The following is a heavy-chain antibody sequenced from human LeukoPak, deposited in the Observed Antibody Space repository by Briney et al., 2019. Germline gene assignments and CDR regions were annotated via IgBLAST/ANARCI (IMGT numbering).Heavy chain of an antibody. CDR3: AREYGDLDY. J-gene: IGHJ4*02. V-gene: IGHV4-4*07. D-gene: IGHD4-17*01. Sequence: ECSETLSLTWIEYAGSIRGCCWRWLRHPARRGLGWSGRIYPSGGTNYNPSLKSRVTMSTDTSKNQFSLKLRSVTTADTAVYYCAREYGDLDYWGQGTLVTVSS. CDR2: IYPSGGT. CDR1: AGSIRGCC.